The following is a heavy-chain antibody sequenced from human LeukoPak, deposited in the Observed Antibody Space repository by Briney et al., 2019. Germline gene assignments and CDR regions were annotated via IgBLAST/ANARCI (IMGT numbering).Heavy chain of an antibody. V-gene: IGHV3-53*01. CDR1: GFTFSDYY. J-gene: IGHJ4*02. D-gene: IGHD4-17*01. Sequence: GGSLRLSCAASGFTFSDYYMSWIRQAPGRGLEWVSFIYADGNTYYADSVKGRFTISRDISKNAVHLQMNSLRAEDTAVYYCARDSYGDANFDSWGQGTLVTVSS. CDR3: ARDSYGDANFDS. CDR2: IYADGNT.